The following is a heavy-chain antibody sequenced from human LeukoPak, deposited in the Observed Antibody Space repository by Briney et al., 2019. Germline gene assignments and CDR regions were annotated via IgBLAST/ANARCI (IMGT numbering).Heavy chain of an antibody. D-gene: IGHD1-14*01. CDR1: GGSISSGDYY. J-gene: IGHJ4*02. Sequence: SETLSLTCTVSGGSISSGDYYWSWIRQPPGKGLEWIGYIYYSGSTYYNPSLKSRVTISVDTSKNQFSLKLSSVTAADTAVYYCARDRDDSGSYFDYWGQGTLVTVSS. CDR2: IYYSGST. V-gene: IGHV4-30-4*01. CDR3: ARDRDDSGSYFDY.